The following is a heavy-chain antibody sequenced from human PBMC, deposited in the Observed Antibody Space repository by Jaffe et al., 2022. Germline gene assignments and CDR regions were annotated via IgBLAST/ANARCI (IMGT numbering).Heavy chain of an antibody. CDR3: ARVVQYCGGGSCAAGGYGPNFYAYYMDA. CDR2: IYYSGST. CDR1: GVSITRTTNY. Sequence: QLQLQESGPGLVKPSETLSLICTVSGVSITRTTNYWGWIRQPPGKGLEWIGNIYYSGSTNYNPSLKSRLTMSLDTSTNRFSLNLISVTAADTAVYYCARVVQYCGGGSCAAGGYGPNFYAYYMDAWGKGTTVTVSS. V-gene: IGHV4-39*01. D-gene: IGHD2-21*01. J-gene: IGHJ6*03.